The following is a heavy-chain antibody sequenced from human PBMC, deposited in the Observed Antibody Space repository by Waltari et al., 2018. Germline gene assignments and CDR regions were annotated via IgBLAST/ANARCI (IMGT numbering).Heavy chain of an antibody. CDR2: MYYSGST. D-gene: IGHD6-13*01. CDR3: AGHAGAFFSSLDY. J-gene: IGHJ4*02. V-gene: IGHV4-59*11. Sequence: QVQLQESGPGLVKPSATLSLTCTVSGASITSHYWSWIRQPPGKGLEWIGYMYYSGSTNYNPSLKSRVTISVDTSKNQFSLKLSSVTAADTAVYYCAGHAGAFFSSLDYWGQGNLVTISS. CDR1: GASITSHY.